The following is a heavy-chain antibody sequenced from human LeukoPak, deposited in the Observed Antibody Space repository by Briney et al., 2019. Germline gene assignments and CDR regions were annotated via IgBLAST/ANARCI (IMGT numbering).Heavy chain of an antibody. D-gene: IGHD3-22*01. V-gene: IGHV1-3*01. CDR3: ARDPHDYHDSSGYYGGY. CDR2: INAANGNT. CDR1: GYTCTSYA. Sequence: ASVKVSCTASGYTCTSYAMLWVRQAPGQRLEWMGWINAANGNTKYSQKFQGRVTITRDTSASTAYMELSSLRSEDTAVYYCARDPHDYHDSSGYYGGYWGQGTLVTVSS. J-gene: IGHJ4*02.